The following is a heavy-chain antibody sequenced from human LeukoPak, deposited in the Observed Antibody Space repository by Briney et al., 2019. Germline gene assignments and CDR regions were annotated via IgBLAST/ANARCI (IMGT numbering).Heavy chain of an antibody. CDR1: GYTFTGYY. CDR3: AREGYSTSSGPLDY. CDR2: ISPDSGAT. D-gene: IGHD6-6*01. J-gene: IGHJ4*02. Sequence: GASVKVSCKASGYTFTGYYMHWVRQAPGQGFEGMGGISPDSGATNYAQNFQGRVTMTRDTSISTAYMELSSLRSDDTAVYFCAREGYSTSSGPLDYWGQGTLVTVSS. V-gene: IGHV1-2*02.